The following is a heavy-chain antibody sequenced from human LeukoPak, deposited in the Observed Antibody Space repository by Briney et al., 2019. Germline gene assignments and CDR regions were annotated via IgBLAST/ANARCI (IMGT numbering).Heavy chain of an antibody. J-gene: IGHJ4*02. CDR1: GFTFSSYA. CDR3: ARGFDGYFDY. D-gene: IGHD3-9*01. CDR2: ISYDGSNK. V-gene: IGHV3-30*04. Sequence: GRSLRLSCAASGFTFSSYAMHWVRQAPGKGLEWVAVISYDGSNKYYADSVKGRFTISRDNSKNTLYLQMNSLRAEDTAVYYCARGFDGYFDYWGQGTLVTVSS.